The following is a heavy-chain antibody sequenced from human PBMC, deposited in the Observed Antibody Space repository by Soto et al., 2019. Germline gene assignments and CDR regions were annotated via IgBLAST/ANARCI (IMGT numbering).Heavy chain of an antibody. Sequence: GESLKISCKGSGYSFTSYWIGWVRQMPGKVLEWMGIIYPVDSDTRYSPSFQGQVTISADKSISTAYLQWSSLKASDTAMYYCAIAKGFPFRYYYYCMDVWGQGXTVTVSS. CDR2: IYPVDSDT. CDR1: GYSFTSYW. V-gene: IGHV5-51*01. CDR3: AIAKGFPFRYYYYCMDV. J-gene: IGHJ6*02. D-gene: IGHD3-10*01.